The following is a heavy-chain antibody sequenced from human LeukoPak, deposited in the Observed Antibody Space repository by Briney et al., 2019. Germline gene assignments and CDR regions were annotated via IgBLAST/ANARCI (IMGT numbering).Heavy chain of an antibody. CDR3: TRVTIFGPEGFDY. CDR1: GFTLSSYW. D-gene: IGHD3-3*01. CDR2: IKSDGSDT. V-gene: IGHV3-74*01. J-gene: IGHJ4*02. Sequence: GGSLRLSCAASGFTLSSYWMHWVRQVPGKGLVWVSRIKSDGSDTRYADSVKGRFTISRDNAKNTLYLQMNSLRAEDTAVYYCTRVTIFGPEGFDYWGQGTLVTVSS.